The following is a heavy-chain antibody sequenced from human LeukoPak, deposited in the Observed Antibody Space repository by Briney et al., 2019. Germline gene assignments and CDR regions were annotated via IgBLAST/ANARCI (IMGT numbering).Heavy chain of an antibody. CDR1: GGSISSYY. CDR2: IYYSGST. V-gene: IGHV4-59*01. D-gene: IGHD3-3*01. J-gene: IGHJ6*03. Sequence: PSETPSLTCTVSGGSISSYYWSWIRQPPGKGLEWIGYIYYSGSTNYNPSLKSRVTISVDTSKNQFSLKLSSVTAADTAVYYCARYITIFGVASWEYYMDVWGKGTTVTVSS. CDR3: ARYITIFGVASWEYYMDV.